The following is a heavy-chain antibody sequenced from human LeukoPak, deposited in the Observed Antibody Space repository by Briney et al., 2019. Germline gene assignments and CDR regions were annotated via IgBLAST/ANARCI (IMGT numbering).Heavy chain of an antibody. CDR1: GFTFSSYW. CDR3: VRDSLIRITIFGVGYYMDV. J-gene: IGHJ6*03. CDR2: IKQDGSEK. Sequence: PGGSLRLSCAASGFTFSSYWMSWVRQAPGKGLEWVANIKQDGSEKYYVDSVKGRFTISRDSAKNSLYLQMNSLRAEDTAVYYCVRDSLIRITIFGVGYYMDVWGKGTTVTVSS. D-gene: IGHD3-3*01. V-gene: IGHV3-7*01.